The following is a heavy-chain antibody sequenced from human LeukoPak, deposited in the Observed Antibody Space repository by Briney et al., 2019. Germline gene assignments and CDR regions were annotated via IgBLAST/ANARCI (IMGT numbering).Heavy chain of an antibody. J-gene: IGHJ3*02. CDR2: IWYDGTNK. D-gene: IGHD1-26*01. CDR3: ARGYTWYSGNAFDI. Sequence: GGSLRLSCAASGFTFSSFGMHWVRQAPGKGLEWVAVIWYDGTNKYYADSVKGRFTISRDNSKNTLYLQMGSLRAEDMAVYYCARGYTWYSGNAFDIWGEGTMVTVSS. CDR1: GFTFSSFG. V-gene: IGHV3-33*01.